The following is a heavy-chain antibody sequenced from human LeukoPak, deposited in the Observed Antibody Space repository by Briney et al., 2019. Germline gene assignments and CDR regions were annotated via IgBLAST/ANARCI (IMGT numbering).Heavy chain of an antibody. CDR3: ARDFHEDYYDSSGYYDY. CDR2: IYYSGST. V-gene: IGHV4-30-4*08. Sequence: SETLSLTCTVSGGSISSSSYYWSWIRQPPGKGLEWIGYIYYSGSTYYNPSLKSRVTISVDTSKNQFSLKLSSVTAADTAVYYCARDFHEDYYDSSGYYDYWGQGTLVTVSS. J-gene: IGHJ4*02. CDR1: GGSISSSSYY. D-gene: IGHD3-22*01.